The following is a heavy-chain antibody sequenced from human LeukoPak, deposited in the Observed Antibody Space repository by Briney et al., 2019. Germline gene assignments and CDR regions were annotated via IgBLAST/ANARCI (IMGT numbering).Heavy chain of an antibody. D-gene: IGHD5-18*01. V-gene: IGHV1-2*02. CDR3: ARALQLWDAFDI. J-gene: IGHJ3*02. CDR2: INPNSGGT. CDR1: GYTLTGYY. Sequence: ASVKVSCKASGYTLTGYYMHWVRQAPGQGLEWMGWINPNSGGTNYAQKFQGRVTMTRDTSISTAYMELSRLRSDDTAVYYCARALQLWDAFDIWGQGTMVTVSS.